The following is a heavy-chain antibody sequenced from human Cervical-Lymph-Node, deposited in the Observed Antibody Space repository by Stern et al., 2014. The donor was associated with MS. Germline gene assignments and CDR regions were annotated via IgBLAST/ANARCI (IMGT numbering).Heavy chain of an antibody. CDR1: GYTFNDYY. CDR3: DLLDY. Sequence: QVQLVQSGGEMKKPGASVNVSCQTSGYTFNDYYMHWVRQTPGQGLEWMGRINPNSGGTNFAQKFQGRVTMTRDTSISTIYLQVTGLTSDDTAVYYSDLLDYWGQGTLVTVSS. CDR2: INPNSGGT. V-gene: IGHV1-2*06. J-gene: IGHJ4*02.